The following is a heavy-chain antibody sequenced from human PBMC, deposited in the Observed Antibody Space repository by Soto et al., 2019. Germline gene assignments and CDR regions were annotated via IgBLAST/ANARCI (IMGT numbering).Heavy chain of an antibody. CDR2: ISWDGGST. J-gene: IGHJ6*02. CDR3: AKDQRGYSYGYDYYYGMDV. V-gene: IGHV3-43*01. D-gene: IGHD5-18*01. Sequence: GWSLRLSCAASGFTFDDYTMHWVRQAPGKGLEWVSLISWDGGSTYYADSVKGRFTISRDNSKTSLYLQMNSLRTEDTALYYCAKDQRGYSYGYDYYYGMDVWGRGTTVTVSS. CDR1: GFTFDDYT.